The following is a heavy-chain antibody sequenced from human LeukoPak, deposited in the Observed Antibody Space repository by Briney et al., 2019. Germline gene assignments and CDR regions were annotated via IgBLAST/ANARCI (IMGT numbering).Heavy chain of an antibody. D-gene: IGHD6-13*01. CDR2: ISSSGSTI. CDR1: GFTFSSYE. V-gene: IGHV3-48*03. CDR3: ARGCGSSCQPNLDY. J-gene: IGHJ4*02. Sequence: GGSLRLSCAASGFTFSSYEMNWVRQAPGKGLEWVSYISSSGSTIYYADSVKGRLTISRDNAKNSLYLQMNSLRAEDTAVYYCARGCGSSCQPNLDYWGQGTLVTVSS.